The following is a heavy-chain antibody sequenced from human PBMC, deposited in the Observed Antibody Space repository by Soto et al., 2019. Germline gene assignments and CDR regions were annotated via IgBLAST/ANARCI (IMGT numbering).Heavy chain of an antibody. CDR2: IYYSGST. CDR1: GGSISSGDYY. Sequence: SETLSLTCTVSGGSISSGDYYWSWIRQPPGKGLEWIGYIYYSGSTYYNPSLKSRVTISVDTSKNQFSLKLSSVTAADTAVYYCARDLSGYDPIGFDPWGQGTLVTVSS. J-gene: IGHJ5*02. D-gene: IGHD5-12*01. CDR3: ARDLSGYDPIGFDP. V-gene: IGHV4-30-4*01.